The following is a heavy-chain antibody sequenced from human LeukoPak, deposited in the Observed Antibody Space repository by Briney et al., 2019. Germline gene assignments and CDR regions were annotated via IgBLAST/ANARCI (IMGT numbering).Heavy chain of an antibody. CDR2: ILPDGSEK. J-gene: IGHJ4*02. D-gene: IGHD6-19*01. V-gene: IGHV3-7*01. CDR1: DFTFGFYW. Sequence: GGSLRLSCAASDFTFGFYWMTWVRQASGEGLEWVANILPDGSEKYYLDSVKGRFTISRDNPTNSLYLQINSLRAEDTALYYCGRLARNAWYAVDYWGQGTLVTVSS. CDR3: GRLARNAWYAVDY.